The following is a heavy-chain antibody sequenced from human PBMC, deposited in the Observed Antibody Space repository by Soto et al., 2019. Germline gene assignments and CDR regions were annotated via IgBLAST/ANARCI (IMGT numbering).Heavy chain of an antibody. D-gene: IGHD3-10*01. CDR2: IYYSGST. CDR1: GGSISSSSYY. Sequence: PSETLSLTCTFSGGSISSSSYYWGWIRQPPGKGLEWIGSIYYSGSTYYNPSLKSRVTISVDTSKNQFSLKLSSVTAADTAVYYCARQRQELWFGELLHLNWFDPWGQGTLVTVSS. J-gene: IGHJ5*02. CDR3: ARQRQELWFGELLHLNWFDP. V-gene: IGHV4-39*01.